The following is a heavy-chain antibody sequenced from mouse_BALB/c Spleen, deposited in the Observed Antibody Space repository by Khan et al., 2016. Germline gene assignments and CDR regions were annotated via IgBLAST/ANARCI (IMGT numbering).Heavy chain of an antibody. D-gene: IGHD2-2*01. V-gene: IGHV3-1*02. J-gene: IGHJ2*01. CDR1: GYSITSGYS. CDR3: AGVTTGDFFDY. Sequence: EVQLQESGPDLVKPSQSLSLTCTVTGYSITSGYSWHWIRQFPGNKLEWVGYIHYSTRTNYSPSLTSRISITRDTSKNQFFLQLNSVTTEDTATYYCAGVTTGDFFDYWGQGTTLTVSS. CDR2: IHYSTRT.